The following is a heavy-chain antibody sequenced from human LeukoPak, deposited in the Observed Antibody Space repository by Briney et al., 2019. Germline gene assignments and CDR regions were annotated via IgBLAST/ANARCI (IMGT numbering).Heavy chain of an antibody. D-gene: IGHD2-2*01. CDR1: GFTVSSNY. Sequence: GGSLRLSCAASGFTVSSNYMSWVRQAPGKGLEWVSVIYSGGSTYYADSVKGRFTISRDNSKSTVHLQMNSLRAGDTAVYYCARGPSSDLVVIGYWGQGTLVTVSS. CDR3: ARGPSSDLVVIGY. V-gene: IGHV3-66*01. J-gene: IGHJ4*02. CDR2: IYSGGST.